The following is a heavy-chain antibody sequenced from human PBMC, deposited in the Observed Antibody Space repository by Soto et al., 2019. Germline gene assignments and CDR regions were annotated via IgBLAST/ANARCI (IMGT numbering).Heavy chain of an antibody. CDR3: AKDLSDIVVVPAAMPGPPWFDP. D-gene: IGHD2-2*01. J-gene: IGHJ5*02. V-gene: IGHV3-30*18. CDR1: GFTFSSYG. Sequence: QVQLVESGGGVVKPGRSLRLSCAASGFTFSSYGMHWVRQAPGKGLEWVAVISYDGSNKYYADSVKGRFTISRDNSKNTLYLQMNSLRAEDTAVYYCAKDLSDIVVVPAAMPGPPWFDPWGQGTLVTVSS. CDR2: ISYDGSNK.